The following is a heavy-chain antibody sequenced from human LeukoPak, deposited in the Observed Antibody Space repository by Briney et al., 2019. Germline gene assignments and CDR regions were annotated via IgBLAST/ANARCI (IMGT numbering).Heavy chain of an antibody. CDR1: GGTFSSYA. Sequence: ASVKVSCKASGGTFSSYAINWVRQAPGQGLEWMGGIIPIFGTANYAQKFQGRVTITADESTSTAYMELSSLRSEDTAVYYCARDLEDTMVRGAPNWFDPWGQGTLVTVSS. CDR3: ARDLEDTMVRGAPNWFDP. D-gene: IGHD3-10*01. J-gene: IGHJ5*02. V-gene: IGHV1-69*13. CDR2: IIPIFGTA.